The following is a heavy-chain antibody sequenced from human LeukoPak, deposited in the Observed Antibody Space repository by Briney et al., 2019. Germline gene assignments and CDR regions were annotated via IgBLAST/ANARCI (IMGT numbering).Heavy chain of an antibody. J-gene: IGHJ4*02. CDR2: MSYSGRT. Sequence: SETLSLTCTVSGGSISISDYYWGWIRQPPGKGLEWMGSMSYSGRTYYNPSLKSRVTVLLDTSKNQCSLKLNSVTAADTAVYYCASAHFWSGYYHLDYWGQGTLVTVSS. CDR1: GGSISISDYY. V-gene: IGHV4-39*07. D-gene: IGHD3-3*02. CDR3: ASAHFWSGYYHLDY.